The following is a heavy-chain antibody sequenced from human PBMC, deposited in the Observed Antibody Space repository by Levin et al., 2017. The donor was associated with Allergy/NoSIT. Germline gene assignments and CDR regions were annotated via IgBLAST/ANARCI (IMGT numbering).Heavy chain of an antibody. CDR2: ISGSGGST. V-gene: IGHV3-23*01. Sequence: GGSLRLSCAASGFTFSSYAMSWVRQAPGKGLEWVSAISGSGGSTYYADSVKGRFTISRDNSKNTLYLQMNSLRAEDTAVYYCAKDGNIGYCSGGSCYSPYYYYGMDVWGQGTTVTVSS. J-gene: IGHJ6*02. CDR3: AKDGNIGYCSGGSCYSPYYYYGMDV. D-gene: IGHD2-15*01. CDR1: GFTFSSYA.